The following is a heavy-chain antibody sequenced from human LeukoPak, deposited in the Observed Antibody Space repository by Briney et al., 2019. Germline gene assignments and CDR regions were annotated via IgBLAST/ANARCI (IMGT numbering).Heavy chain of an antibody. J-gene: IGHJ6*04. CDR3: ARVITMVRGVIRYGMDV. CDR2: INHSGST. V-gene: IGHV4-34*01. Sequence: SETLSLTCAVYGGSFSGYYWSWIRQPPGKGLECIGEINHSGSTNYNPSLKSRVTISVDTSKNQFSLKLSSVTAADTAVYYCARVITMVRGVIRYGMDVWGKGTTVTVSS. D-gene: IGHD3-10*01. CDR1: GGSFSGYY.